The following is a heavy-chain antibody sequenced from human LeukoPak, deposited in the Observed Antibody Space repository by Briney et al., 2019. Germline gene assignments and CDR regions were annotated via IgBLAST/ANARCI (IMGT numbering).Heavy chain of an antibody. CDR3: ARHNYYYYYMDV. CDR1: GGSISSSSYY. CDR2: IYYSGNT. Sequence: SETLSLTCTVSGGSISSSSYYWSWIRQPPGKGLEWIGSIYYSGNTYYNPSLKSRVTISVDTSKNQFSLKLSSVTAADTAVYYCARHNYYYYYMDVWGKGTTVTVSS. J-gene: IGHJ6*03. V-gene: IGHV4-39*01.